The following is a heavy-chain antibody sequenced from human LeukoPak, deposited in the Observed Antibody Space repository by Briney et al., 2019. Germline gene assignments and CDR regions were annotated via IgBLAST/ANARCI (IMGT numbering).Heavy chain of an antibody. Sequence: SETLSLTCTVSDDSIRNFYWNWIRQSPGKGLEWIGYIYQSGNTNYNPSLKSRLTISIDTSKNQFYLNLSSVTAADTAVYYCARATYGSGSYYVVNFNYWGQGALVTVSS. D-gene: IGHD3-10*01. V-gene: IGHV4-59*01. J-gene: IGHJ4*02. CDR2: IYQSGNT. CDR3: ARATYGSGSYYVVNFNY. CDR1: DDSIRNFY.